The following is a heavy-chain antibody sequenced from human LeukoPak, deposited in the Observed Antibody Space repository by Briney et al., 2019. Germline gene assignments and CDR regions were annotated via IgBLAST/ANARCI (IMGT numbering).Heavy chain of an antibody. Sequence: SETLSLTCTVSGGSISSYYWSWIRQPAGKGLEWIGRIYTSGSTNYNPSLKSRVTMSVDTSKNQFSLKLSSVTAADTAVYYCAGGAAIGDLFDYWGQGTLVTVSS. CDR1: GGSISSYY. D-gene: IGHD6-25*01. V-gene: IGHV4-4*07. CDR2: IYTSGST. CDR3: AGGAAIGDLFDY. J-gene: IGHJ4*02.